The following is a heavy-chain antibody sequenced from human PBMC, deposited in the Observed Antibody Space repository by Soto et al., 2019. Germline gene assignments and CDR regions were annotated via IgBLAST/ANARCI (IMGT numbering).Heavy chain of an antibody. J-gene: IGHJ6*02. Sequence: GGSLRLSCAASGFTFSSYRMNWVSQAPGKGLEWVSSISSSISYIYYADSVKGRVTISRDNAKNSLYLQMNSLRSEDTAVYYCARDSGEKQWLVGYYYYGMDVWGQGTTVTVSS. CDR2: ISSSISYI. CDR1: GFTFSSYR. CDR3: ARDSGEKQWLVGYYYYGMDV. V-gene: IGHV3-21*01. D-gene: IGHD6-19*01.